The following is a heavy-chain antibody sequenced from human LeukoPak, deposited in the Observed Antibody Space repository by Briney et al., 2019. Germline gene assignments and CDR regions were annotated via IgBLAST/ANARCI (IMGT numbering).Heavy chain of an antibody. Sequence: GGSLRLSCAASAFTISSNYMTWVRQAPGKGLDWVSVMYSGGTTYYSDSVKGRFNISRDKSKNTLYLQMNSLRAEATSVYYRARGRDGDPAFYIWGQGTMVTVSS. CDR3: ARGRDGDPAFYI. CDR2: MYSGGTT. J-gene: IGHJ3*02. V-gene: IGHV3-66*01. CDR1: AFTISSNY. D-gene: IGHD5-24*01.